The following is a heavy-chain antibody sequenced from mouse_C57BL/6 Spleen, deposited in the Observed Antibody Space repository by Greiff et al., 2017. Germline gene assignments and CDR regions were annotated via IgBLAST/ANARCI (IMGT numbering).Heavy chain of an antibody. CDR1: GFTFSDYY. CDR2: INYDGSST. Sequence: EVQRVESEGGLVQPGSSMKLSCTASGFTFSDYYMAWVRQVPEKGLEWVANINYDGSSTYYLDSLKSRFIISRDNAKNILYLQMSSLKSEDTATYYCARDSDYDAMDYWGQGTSVTVSS. J-gene: IGHJ4*01. V-gene: IGHV5-16*01. CDR3: ARDSDYDAMDY.